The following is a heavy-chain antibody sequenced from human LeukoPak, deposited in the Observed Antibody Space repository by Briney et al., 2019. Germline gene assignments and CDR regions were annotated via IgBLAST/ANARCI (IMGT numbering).Heavy chain of an antibody. D-gene: IGHD6-25*01. CDR2: IYYSGST. Sequence: SETLSLTCTVSGGSISSHYWSWIRQPPGKGLEWIGYIYYSGSTNYNPSLKSRVPISVDTSKSQFSLKLSSVTAADTAVYYCAREYSSDDAFDIWGQGTMVTVSS. CDR1: GGSISSHY. V-gene: IGHV4-59*11. CDR3: AREYSSDDAFDI. J-gene: IGHJ3*02.